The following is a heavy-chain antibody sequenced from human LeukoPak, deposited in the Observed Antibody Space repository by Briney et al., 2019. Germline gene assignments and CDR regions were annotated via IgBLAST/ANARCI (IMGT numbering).Heavy chain of an antibody. CDR1: GFTLSNFW. J-gene: IGHJ4*02. V-gene: IGHV3-21*01. D-gene: IGHD2-2*01. CDR2: TSSSSSYI. CDR3: ARGDQPFGYFDY. Sequence: GGSLRLSCSASGFTLSNFWIHWVRQAPGKGLEWVSSTSSSSSYIYYADSVKGRFTISRDNAKNSLYLQMNSLRAEDTAVYYCARGDQPFGYFDYWGQGTLVTVSS.